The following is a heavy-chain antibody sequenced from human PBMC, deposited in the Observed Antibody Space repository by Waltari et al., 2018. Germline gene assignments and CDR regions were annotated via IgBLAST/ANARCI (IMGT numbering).Heavy chain of an antibody. D-gene: IGHD3-22*01. CDR1: GGSISSSSYY. CDR3: ARDGGVVVFDAFDI. V-gene: IGHV4-39*07. Sequence: QLQLQESGPGLVKPSETLSLTCTVSGGSISSSSYYWGWIRQPPGKGLEWIGSIYYSGSTYYNPSLKSRVTISVDTSKNQFSLKLSSVTAADTAVYYCARDGGVVVFDAFDIWGQGTMVTVSS. J-gene: IGHJ3*02. CDR2: IYYSGST.